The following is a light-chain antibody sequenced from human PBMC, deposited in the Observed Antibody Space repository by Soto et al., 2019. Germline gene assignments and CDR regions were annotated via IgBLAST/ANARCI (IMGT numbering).Light chain of an antibody. CDR3: QQYDNLPLS. CDR1: QDISNY. J-gene: IGKJ4*01. CDR2: DAS. V-gene: IGKV1-33*01. Sequence: DIQMTQSPSSLSASVGDRVTITCQASQDISNYLNWYQQKPGKAPMLLIYDASNLETGVPSRFSGSGSGKDFTFTISSQQPEDIATYYCQQYDNLPLSFGGGTKMEIK.